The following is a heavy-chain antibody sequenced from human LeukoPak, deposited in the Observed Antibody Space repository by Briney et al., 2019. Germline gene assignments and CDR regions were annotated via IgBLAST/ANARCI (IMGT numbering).Heavy chain of an antibody. V-gene: IGHV3-23*01. Sequence: GGSLRLSCAASGFTFNNNAMTWVRQAPGKGLEWVSSISASGSITYHTDSVKGRFTISRDNSKNTLFLQMNSLRAEDTAVYYCARDADWLPFDYWGQGTLVTVSS. D-gene: IGHD3-9*01. J-gene: IGHJ4*02. CDR3: ARDADWLPFDY. CDR2: ISASGSIT. CDR1: GFTFNNNA.